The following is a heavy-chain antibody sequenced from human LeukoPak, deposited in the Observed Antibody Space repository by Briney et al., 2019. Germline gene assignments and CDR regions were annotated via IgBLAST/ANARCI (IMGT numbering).Heavy chain of an antibody. J-gene: IGHJ4*02. CDR3: ARGKSRGSHIDY. CDR2: IYHSGST. D-gene: IGHD1-26*01. CDR1: GYSISSDYY. V-gene: IGHV4-38-2*02. Sequence: PSETLSLTCTVSGYSISSDYYWGWIRQPPGKGLAWIGSIYHSGSTYYNPSLKSRVTISVDTSKNQFSLKLRSVTAADTALYYCARGKSRGSHIDYWGLGTLVTVSS.